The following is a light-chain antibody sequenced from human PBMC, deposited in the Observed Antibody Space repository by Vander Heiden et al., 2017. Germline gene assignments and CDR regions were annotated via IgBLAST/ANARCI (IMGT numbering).Light chain of an antibody. J-gene: IGLJ1*01. CDR2: DDS. Sequence: YVLTQPPSVSVAPGQTAKITCGGHNIGTKRVHWYQRRPGQAPVLVVYDDSDRPSGIPERFSGSNSGSAATLTISGVEAGDEADYFCQVWDSATDHHVFATGTKVTVL. CDR1: NIGTKR. CDR3: QVWDSATDHHV. V-gene: IGLV3-21*02.